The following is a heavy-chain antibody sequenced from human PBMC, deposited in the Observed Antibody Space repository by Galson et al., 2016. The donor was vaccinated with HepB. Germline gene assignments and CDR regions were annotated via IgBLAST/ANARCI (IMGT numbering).Heavy chain of an antibody. CDR1: GGTFTSYA. CDR2: IITMFHTT. Sequence: SVKVSCKASGGTFTSYAISWVRQAPGQGLEWMGGIITMFHTTGYAQKFQGRVTITADESTSTAYMELSSLRYEDTAVYYCARSPILSTTLDYWGQGTLVTVSS. J-gene: IGHJ4*02. CDR3: ARSPILSTTLDY. D-gene: IGHD5/OR15-5a*01. V-gene: IGHV1-69*13.